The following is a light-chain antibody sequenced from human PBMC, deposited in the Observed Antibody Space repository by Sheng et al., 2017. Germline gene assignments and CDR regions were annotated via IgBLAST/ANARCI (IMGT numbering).Light chain of an antibody. CDR1: QDITTY. V-gene: IGKV3-15*01. CDR2: GAS. J-gene: IGKJ2*01. Sequence: MTQSPSSLSASTGDRVTISCRASQDITTYLAWFQQKPGQAPRLLIYGASTRATGIPARFSGSGSGTEFTLTISSLQSEDFAVYYCQQYSDWPPGYTFGQGTKLEIK. CDR3: QQYSDWPPGYT.